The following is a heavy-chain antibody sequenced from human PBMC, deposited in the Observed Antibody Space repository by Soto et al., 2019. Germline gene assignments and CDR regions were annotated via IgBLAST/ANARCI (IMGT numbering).Heavy chain of an antibody. Sequence: AGGSLRLSCAASGFTFSSYGMHWVRQAPGKGLEWVAVISYDGSNKYYADSVKGRFTISRDNSKNTLYLQMNSLRAEDTAVYYCAKDTVVGATIPPWFDPWGQGTLVTVSS. J-gene: IGHJ5*02. CDR3: AKDTVVGATIPPWFDP. V-gene: IGHV3-30*18. CDR1: GFTFSSYG. CDR2: ISYDGSNK. D-gene: IGHD1-26*01.